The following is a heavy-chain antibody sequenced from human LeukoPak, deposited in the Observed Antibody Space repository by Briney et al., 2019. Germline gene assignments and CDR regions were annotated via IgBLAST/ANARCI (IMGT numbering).Heavy chain of an antibody. V-gene: IGHV3-23*01. Sequence: GGSLRLSCAASGFTFSSYAMSWVRQAPGKGLEWVSAISGSGGSTYYADSVKGRFTISRDNSKNTLYLQMNSLRAEDTAVYYCAKNALFGVVISYFDYWGREPWSPSPQ. CDR2: ISGSGGST. D-gene: IGHD3-3*01. CDR3: AKNALFGVVISYFDY. J-gene: IGHJ4*02. CDR1: GFTFSSYA.